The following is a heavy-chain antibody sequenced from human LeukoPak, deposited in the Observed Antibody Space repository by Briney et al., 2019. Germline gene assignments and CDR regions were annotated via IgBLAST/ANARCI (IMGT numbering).Heavy chain of an antibody. D-gene: IGHD1-1*01. CDR3: ARSSTTGTIRWFDP. CDR2: IIPIFGTA. V-gene: IGHV1-69*01. Sequence: SVKVSCKASGGTFSSYAISWVRQAPGQGLEWMGGIIPIFGTANYAQKFQGRVTITADESTSTAYMELRSLRSDDTAVYYCARSSTTGTIRWFDPWGQGTLVTVS. J-gene: IGHJ5*02. CDR1: GGTFSSYA.